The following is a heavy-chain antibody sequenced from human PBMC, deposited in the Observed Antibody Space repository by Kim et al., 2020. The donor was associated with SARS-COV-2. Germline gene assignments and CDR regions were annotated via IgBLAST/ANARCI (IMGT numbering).Heavy chain of an antibody. V-gene: IGHV1-18*01. D-gene: IGHD5-12*01. Sequence: GNTNYAQKLQGRVTMTTDTSTSTAYMELRSLRSDDTAVYYCARGVDSFDYWGQGTLVTVSS. CDR3: ARGVDSFDY. CDR2: GNT. J-gene: IGHJ4*02.